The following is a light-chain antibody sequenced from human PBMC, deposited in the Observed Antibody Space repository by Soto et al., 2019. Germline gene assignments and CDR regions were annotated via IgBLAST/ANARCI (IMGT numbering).Light chain of an antibody. CDR3: QQRSSWPPT. J-gene: IGKJ4*01. Sequence: EIVLTQSPATLSLSPGERATLSCRASQSVSRYLAWYQQKPGQAPRLLIYDTSNRATGIPARFSGSGSGTDFTLTISSREPEDCAVYYCQQRSSWPPTFGGGSKVEIK. V-gene: IGKV3-11*01. CDR2: DTS. CDR1: QSVSRY.